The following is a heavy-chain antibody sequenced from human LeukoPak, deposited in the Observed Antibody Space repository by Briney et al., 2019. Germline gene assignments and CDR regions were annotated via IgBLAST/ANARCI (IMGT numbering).Heavy chain of an antibody. CDR1: GFTFSSYG. J-gene: IGHJ1*01. CDR3: AKDSSITYYGSGSYVFQH. V-gene: IGHV3-30*02. Sequence: PGGSLRLSCAASGFTFSSYGMHWVRQAPGKGLEWVAFIRYDGSNKYYADSVKGRFTISRDNSKNTLYLQMNSLRAEGTAVYYCAKDSSITYYGSGSYVFQHWGQGTLVTVSS. CDR2: IRYDGSNK. D-gene: IGHD3-10*01.